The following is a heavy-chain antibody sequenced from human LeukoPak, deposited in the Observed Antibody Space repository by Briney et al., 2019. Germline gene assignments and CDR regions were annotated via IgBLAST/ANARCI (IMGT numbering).Heavy chain of an antibody. CDR2: ISSSSSYI. CDR1: GFTFSSYS. Sequence: GGSLRLSCAASGFTFSSYSMNWVRQAPGKGLEWVSSISSSSSYIYYADSVKGRFTISRDNAKNSLYLQMNSLRAEDTAVYYCARDMWELSRPYYFDYWGQGTLVTVSS. CDR3: ARDMWELSRPYYFDY. V-gene: IGHV3-21*01. J-gene: IGHJ4*02. D-gene: IGHD1-26*01.